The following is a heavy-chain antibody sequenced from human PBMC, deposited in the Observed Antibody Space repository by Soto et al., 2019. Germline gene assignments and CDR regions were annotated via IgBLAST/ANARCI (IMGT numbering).Heavy chain of an antibody. CDR2: ISYDGSNK. CDR3: ARDGGRFLDTRNYYYYGMDV. CDR1: VFTFSSYA. J-gene: IGHJ6*01. D-gene: IGHD3-3*01. Sequence: VGSLRLSCASSVFTFSSYAMHCVRHSPGKWLEWVAVISYDGSNKYYADSVKGRFTISRDNSKNTLYLQMNSLRAEDTAVYYCARDGGRFLDTRNYYYYGMDVWGQGTTVTVS. V-gene: IGHV3-30-3*01.